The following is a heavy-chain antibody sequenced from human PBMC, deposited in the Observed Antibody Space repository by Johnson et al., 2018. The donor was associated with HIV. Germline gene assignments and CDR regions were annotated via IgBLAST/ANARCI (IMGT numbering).Heavy chain of an antibody. CDR2: ISYDGSNK. CDR1: GFTFSSYG. D-gene: IGHD2-15*01. Sequence: QVQLVESGGGVVQPGGSLRLSCAASGFTFSSYGMHWVRQAPGKGLEWVALISYDGSNKYYADSVKGRFTISRDNSKNTLYLQMNSLRAEDTALYYCAREFPYCSGGSCLPAAFDIWGQGTMVTVSS. J-gene: IGHJ3*02. CDR3: AREFPYCSGGSCLPAAFDI. V-gene: IGHV3-30*19.